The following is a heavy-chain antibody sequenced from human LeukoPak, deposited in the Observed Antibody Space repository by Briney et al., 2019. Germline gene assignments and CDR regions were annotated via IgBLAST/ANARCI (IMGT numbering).Heavy chain of an antibody. CDR1: GYTFTNYY. Sequence: ASVKVSCKASGYTFTNYYMHWVRQAPGQGLEWMGWINPNSGGTNYAQRFQGRVTMTRDTSMSTAYMELSRLRSDDSAVYYCARYFYDSSGSSSDAFDIWGQGTMVTVSS. CDR3: ARYFYDSSGSSSDAFDI. CDR2: INPNSGGT. J-gene: IGHJ3*02. D-gene: IGHD3-22*01. V-gene: IGHV1-2*02.